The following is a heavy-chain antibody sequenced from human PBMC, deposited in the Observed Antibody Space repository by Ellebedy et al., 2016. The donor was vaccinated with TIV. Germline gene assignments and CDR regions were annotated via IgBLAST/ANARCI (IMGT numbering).Heavy chain of an antibody. CDR3: ARGVSAGSGWLDP. CDR2: IDPRDSYT. J-gene: IGHJ5*01. CDR1: GYTFTRYF. D-gene: IGHD3-3*01. V-gene: IGHV5-10-1*01. Sequence: PGGSLRLSCQGSGYTFTRYFITWVRQMPGKGLQWMGRIDPRDSYTNYSPSSEGHVTISADKSIDTANLQWSSLKASDSGIYYGARGVSAGSGWLDPWGPGTPVTVSS.